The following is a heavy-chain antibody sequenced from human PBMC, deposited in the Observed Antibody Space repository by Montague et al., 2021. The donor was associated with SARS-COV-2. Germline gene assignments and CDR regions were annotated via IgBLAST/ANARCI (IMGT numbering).Heavy chain of an antibody. Sequence: SLRLSCAASGFRFDSYAMSWVRQAPGKGLEWLSAISSGGETTDYADSMKGRFTLSRDSSMNTLYLQMNRLRGEDTAVYYCAKGIYMRRGVSHGMDVWGQGTTVTVSS. J-gene: IGHJ6*02. V-gene: IGHV3-23*01. CDR1: GFRFDSYA. D-gene: IGHD3-10*01. CDR2: ISSGGETT. CDR3: AKGIYMRRGVSHGMDV.